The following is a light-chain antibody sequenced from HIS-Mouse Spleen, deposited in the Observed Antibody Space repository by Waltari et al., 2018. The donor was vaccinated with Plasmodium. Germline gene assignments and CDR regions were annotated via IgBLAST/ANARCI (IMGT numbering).Light chain of an antibody. CDR1: RRAVGGYNY. CDR3: SSYAGSNNLV. Sequence: QSALTQPPSASGSPGQSVPISCTGTRRAVGGYNYVSWYQQHPGKAPKIMIYEVSKRPSGVPDRFSGSKSGNTASLTVSGLQAEDEADYYCSSYAGSNNLVFGGGTKLTVL. V-gene: IGLV2-8*01. CDR2: EVS. J-gene: IGLJ2*01.